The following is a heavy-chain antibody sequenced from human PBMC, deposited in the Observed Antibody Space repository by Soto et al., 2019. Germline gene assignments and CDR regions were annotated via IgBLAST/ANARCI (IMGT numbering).Heavy chain of an antibody. D-gene: IGHD3-10*01. Sequence: PGGSLRLSCAASGFTFSSYAMSWVRQAPGKGLEWVSAISGSGGSTYYADSVKGRFTISRDNAKNSLYLQMNSLRAEDTAVYYCARGPLLKRSPIWFGELSWDLNYYYYMDVWGKGTTVTVSS. CDR3: ARGPLLKRSPIWFGELSWDLNYYYYMDV. CDR1: GFTFSSYA. V-gene: IGHV3-23*01. J-gene: IGHJ6*03. CDR2: ISGSGGST.